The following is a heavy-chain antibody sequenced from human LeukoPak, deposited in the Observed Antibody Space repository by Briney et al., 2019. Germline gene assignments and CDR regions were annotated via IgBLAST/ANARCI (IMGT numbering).Heavy chain of an antibody. J-gene: IGHJ5*02. V-gene: IGHV3-23*01. CDR2: ISNDGGGT. CDR3: GKGSSGYFLDL. Sequence: GGSLRLSCAASGFIFNNYGPIWVRQAPGKGLEWVSAISNDGGGTTYADFVKGRFTISRDNSKNTLFLQMNSLRAEDTALYYCGKGSSGYFLDLWGQGTLVSLSS. CDR1: GFIFNNYG. D-gene: IGHD3-22*01.